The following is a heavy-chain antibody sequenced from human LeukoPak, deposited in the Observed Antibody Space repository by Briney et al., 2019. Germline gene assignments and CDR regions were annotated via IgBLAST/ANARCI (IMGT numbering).Heavy chain of an antibody. CDR1: GFTFSSYW. V-gene: IGHV4-59*04. J-gene: IGHJ4*02. CDR3: AKSNGYGLIDY. CDR2: IFYSGNT. Sequence: GSLRLSCAASGFTFSSYWMSWIRQPPGKGLEWIGSIFYSGNTYYNASLKSRVTMYIDTSRNQFSLKLSSVTAADTAMYYCAKSNGYGLIDYWGQGTLVTVPS. D-gene: IGHD5-12*01.